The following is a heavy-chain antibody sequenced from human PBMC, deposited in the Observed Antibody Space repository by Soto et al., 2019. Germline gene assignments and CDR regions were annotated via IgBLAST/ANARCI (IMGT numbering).Heavy chain of an antibody. Sequence: PGGSLRLSCAASGFTVSSNYMSWVRQAPGKGLEWVSVIYSGGSTYYADSVKGRFTISRDNSKNTLYLQMNSLRAEDTAVYYCARDKIGYCGSGKGYYFDYWGQGTLVTVSS. CDR3: ARDKIGYCGSGKGYYFDY. CDR1: GFTVSSNY. V-gene: IGHV3-66*01. CDR2: IYSGGST. D-gene: IGHD3-10*01. J-gene: IGHJ4*02.